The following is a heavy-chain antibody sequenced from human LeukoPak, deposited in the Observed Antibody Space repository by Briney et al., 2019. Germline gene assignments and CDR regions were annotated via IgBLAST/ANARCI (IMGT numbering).Heavy chain of an antibody. CDR3: VRWADKSGSSSRVAFDI. D-gene: IGHD6-6*01. Sequence: PSETLSLTCTVSGGSINNNYWTWIRQPAGRGLEWIGRIYTTGSTNYNPSLQSRVTMSVDTSKNQFSLNVSSVTAADTAVYYCVRWADKSGSSSRVAFDIWGQGTMVTVSS. J-gene: IGHJ3*02. CDR1: GGSINNNY. CDR2: IYTTGST. V-gene: IGHV4-4*07.